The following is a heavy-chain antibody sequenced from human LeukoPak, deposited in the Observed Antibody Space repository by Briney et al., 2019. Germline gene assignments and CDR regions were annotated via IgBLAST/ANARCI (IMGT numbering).Heavy chain of an antibody. CDR3: AKDQYYDSSGYYPWHAFDI. CDR2: ISGSGGST. V-gene: IGHV3-23*01. J-gene: IGHJ3*02. Sequence: GGSLRLSCAASGFTFDSYAMTWVRQAPGKGLECVSAISGSGGSTHYADSVKGRFTISRDNSRNTLYLQMNSLRVEDTAIYYCAKDQYYDSSGYYPWHAFDIWGQGTMVTVSS. D-gene: IGHD3-22*01. CDR1: GFTFDSYA.